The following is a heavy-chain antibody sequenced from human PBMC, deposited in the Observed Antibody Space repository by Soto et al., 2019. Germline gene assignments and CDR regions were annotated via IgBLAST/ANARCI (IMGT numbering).Heavy chain of an antibody. V-gene: IGHV3-66*01. CDR1: GFNVSNDY. Sequence: EVQLVESGGGLVQPGGSLRLSCAASGFNVSNDYMSWVRQAPGKGLEWVLVIYSGGGTYYADYVKGRFTISRDNSKNILYLQMNSLRADDTAVYYCARDSTALDTFDYWGQGILVTVSS. J-gene: IGHJ4*02. CDR3: ARDSTALDTFDY. D-gene: IGHD5-18*01. CDR2: IYSGGGT.